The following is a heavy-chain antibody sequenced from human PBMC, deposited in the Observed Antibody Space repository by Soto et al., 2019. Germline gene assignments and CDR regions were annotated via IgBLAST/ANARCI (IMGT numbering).Heavy chain of an antibody. CDR3: ARDRGYQDY. CDR2: IYYSGAT. CDR1: GGSISSYY. Sequence: SETLSLTCTVSGGSISSYYWSWIRQPPGKGLEWNGYIYYSGATNYNPSLKSRVTISVDTSKNQFSLKLTSVTAADTAVYYCARDRGYQDYWGQGTLVTVSS. V-gene: IGHV4-59*01. J-gene: IGHJ4*02. D-gene: IGHD6-25*01.